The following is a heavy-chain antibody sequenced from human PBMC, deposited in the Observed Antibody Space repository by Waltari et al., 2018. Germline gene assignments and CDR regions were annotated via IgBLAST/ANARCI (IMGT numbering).Heavy chain of an antibody. CDR1: GYTFTSYD. V-gene: IGHV1-8*01. CDR3: ARFRGDSSGYYPSYWYFDL. J-gene: IGHJ2*01. D-gene: IGHD3-22*01. CDR2: MNPNSGNT. Sequence: QVQLVQSGAEVKKPGASVKVSCKASGYTFTSYDINWVPQATGQGLEWMGWMNPNSGNTGYAQKFQGRVTMTRNTSISTAYMELSSLRSEDTAVYYCARFRGDSSGYYPSYWYFDLWGRGTLVTVSS.